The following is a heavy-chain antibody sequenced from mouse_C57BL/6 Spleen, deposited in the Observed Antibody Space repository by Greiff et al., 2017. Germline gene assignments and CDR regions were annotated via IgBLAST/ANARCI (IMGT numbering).Heavy chain of an antibody. J-gene: IGHJ3*01. CDR2: IRNKANNHAT. Sequence: EVKLVESGGGLVQPGGSMKLSCAASGFTFSDAWMDWVRQSPEKGLEWVAEIRNKANNHATYYDVYVKGRFTISRDDSTSSVYLKMISLWAEDTGIFYCSFYYDYDWFAYWGQGTLVTVSA. V-gene: IGHV6-6*01. D-gene: IGHD2-4*01. CDR3: SFYYDYDWFAY. CDR1: GFTFSDAW.